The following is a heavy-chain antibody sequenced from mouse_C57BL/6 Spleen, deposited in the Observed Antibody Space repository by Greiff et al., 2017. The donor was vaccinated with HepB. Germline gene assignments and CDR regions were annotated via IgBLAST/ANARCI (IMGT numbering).Heavy chain of an antibody. V-gene: IGHV1-82*01. Sequence: QVQLKESGPELVKPGASVKISCKASGYAFSSSWMNWVKQRPGKGLEWIGRIYPGDGDTNYNGKFKGKATLTADKSSSTAYMQLSSLTSEDSAVYFCARSEGYFDYWGQGTTLTVSS. CDR3: ARSEGYFDY. CDR2: IYPGDGDT. CDR1: GYAFSSSW. J-gene: IGHJ2*01.